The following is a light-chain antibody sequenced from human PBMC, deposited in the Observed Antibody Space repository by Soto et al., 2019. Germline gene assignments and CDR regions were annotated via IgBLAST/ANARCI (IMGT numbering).Light chain of an antibody. CDR1: SSDVGGYNY. CDR3: SSYTSRSTLTV. CDR2: DVS. Sequence: QSALTQPASVSGSPGQSITISCTGTSSDVGGYNYVSWYQQYPGKAPKLLIYDVSNRPSGVSNRFSGSKSGNTASLTISGLQAEDEADYYCSSYTSRSTLTVFGTGTKLTVL. J-gene: IGLJ1*01. V-gene: IGLV2-14*03.